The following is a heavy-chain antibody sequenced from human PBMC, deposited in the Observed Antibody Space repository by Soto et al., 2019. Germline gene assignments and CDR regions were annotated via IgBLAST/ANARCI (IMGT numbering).Heavy chain of an antibody. CDR1: GYTFTSYA. Sequence: ASVKVSCKASGYTFTSYAMHWVRQAPGQRLEWMGWINAGNGNTKYSQKFQGRVTITRDTSTSTVYMELSSLRSEDTAVYYCARDRITMVRGVINYYYGMDVWGQGTTVTAP. D-gene: IGHD3-10*01. CDR2: INAGNGNT. J-gene: IGHJ6*02. CDR3: ARDRITMVRGVINYYYGMDV. V-gene: IGHV1-3*01.